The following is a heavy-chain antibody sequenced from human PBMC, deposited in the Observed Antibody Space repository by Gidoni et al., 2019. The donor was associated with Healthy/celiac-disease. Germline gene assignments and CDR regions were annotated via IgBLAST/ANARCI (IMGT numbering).Heavy chain of an antibody. Sequence: QVQLVQSGAEVKKPGAAVTVSCKASAYTFTSYGISWVRQAPGQGLEWMGWISAYNGNTNYAQKLQGRVTMTTDTSTSTAYMELRSLRSDDTAVYYCARGGGGYSGSYYEAFDIWGQGTMVTVSS. CDR2: ISAYNGNT. J-gene: IGHJ3*02. V-gene: IGHV1-18*01. CDR1: AYTFTSYG. D-gene: IGHD1-26*01. CDR3: ARGGGGYSGSYYEAFDI.